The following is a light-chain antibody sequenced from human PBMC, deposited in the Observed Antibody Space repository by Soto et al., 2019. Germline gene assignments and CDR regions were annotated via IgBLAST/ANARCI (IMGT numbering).Light chain of an antibody. CDR1: QDISNF. J-gene: IGKJ2*01. CDR3: QQYDHPPYT. V-gene: IGKV1-33*01. Sequence: DIQMTQSPSSLSESVGDRVTITCQASQDISNFLNWYQQKPGKAPKLLIYDASNLETGVPSRFSGSGSGTDFSLTVDSLQPEDTATYYCQQYDHPPYTFGQGTKVDIK. CDR2: DAS.